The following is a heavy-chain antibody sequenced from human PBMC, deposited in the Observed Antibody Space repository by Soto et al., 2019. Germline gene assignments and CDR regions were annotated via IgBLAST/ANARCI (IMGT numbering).Heavy chain of an antibody. J-gene: IGHJ4*02. V-gene: IGHV4-34*01. Sequence: QVQLQQWGAGLLKPSETLSLTCAVYGGSFSGYYWSWIRQPPGKGLEWFGEINHRGSTNYNPSLKSRVTISVDTSKNHFSLKLSSVTAADTAVYYCAGFCGGDCYSSSSDYWGQGTLVTVSS. CDR1: GGSFSGYY. CDR2: INHRGST. CDR3: AGFCGGDCYSSSSDY. D-gene: IGHD2-21*02.